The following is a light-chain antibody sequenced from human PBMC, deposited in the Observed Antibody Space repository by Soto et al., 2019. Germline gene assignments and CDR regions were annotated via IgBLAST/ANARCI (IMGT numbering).Light chain of an antibody. CDR3: SSYTSKSSLI. J-gene: IGLJ2*01. V-gene: IGLV2-14*01. CDR2: EVS. Sequence: QSVLTQPASVSGSPRQSITISCTGTSSDVGGYNYVSWYQHHPGKAPKLMIYEVSYRPSGVSNRFSGSKSGNTASLTISGLQAEDEADYYCSSYTSKSSLIFGGGTKVTVL. CDR1: SSDVGGYNY.